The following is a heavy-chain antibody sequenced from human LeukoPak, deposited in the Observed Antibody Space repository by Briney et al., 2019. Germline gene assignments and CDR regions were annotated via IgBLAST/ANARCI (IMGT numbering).Heavy chain of an antibody. D-gene: IGHD6-13*01. J-gene: IGHJ4*02. V-gene: IGHV4-38-2*02. CDR2: IYHSGST. CDR3: ARLHSGDQQLVRNYFDY. CDR1: GYSISSGYY. Sequence: PSETLSLTCTVSGYSISSGYYWGWIRQPPGKGLEWIGSIYHSGSTYYNPSLKSRVTISVDTSKNQFSLKLSSVTAADTAVYYCARLHSGDQQLVRNYFDYWGQGTLVTVSS.